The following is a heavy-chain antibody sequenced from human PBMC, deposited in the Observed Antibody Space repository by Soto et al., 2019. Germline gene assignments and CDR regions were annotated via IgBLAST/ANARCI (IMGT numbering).Heavy chain of an antibody. CDR3: ARVSPLLIAAHWFDP. CDR1: GESISSSSYY. J-gene: IGHJ5*02. Sequence: PSETLSLTCIVSGESISSSSYYWGWIRQPPGKGLEWIGSIYYSGRTYYNPSLKSRVTISVDTSKNQFSLKLSSVTAADTAVYYCARVSPLLIAAHWFDPWGQGTLVTVSS. V-gene: IGHV4-39*07. D-gene: IGHD6-6*01. CDR2: IYYSGRT.